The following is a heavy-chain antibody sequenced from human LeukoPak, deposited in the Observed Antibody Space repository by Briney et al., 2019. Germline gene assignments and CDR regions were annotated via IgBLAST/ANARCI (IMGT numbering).Heavy chain of an antibody. CDR1: GGSISSGSYY. V-gene: IGHV4-61*10. CDR2: IYYSGST. D-gene: IGHD4-17*01. Sequence: SETLSLTCTVSGGSISSGSYYWSWIRQPAGKGLEWIGYIYYSGSTNYNPSLKSRVTISVDTSKNQFSLKLSSVTAADTAVYYCARGRSDYAYYYYYYMDVWGKGTTVTISS. CDR3: ARGRSDYAYYYYYYMDV. J-gene: IGHJ6*03.